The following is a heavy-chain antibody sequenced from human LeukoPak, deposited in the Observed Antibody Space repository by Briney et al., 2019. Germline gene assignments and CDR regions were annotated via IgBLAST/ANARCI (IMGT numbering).Heavy chain of an antibody. CDR1: GFTFSSYG. CDR3: ARDSSYYYYMDV. CDR2: IWYDGSNK. J-gene: IGHJ6*03. Sequence: GGSLRLSCAASGFTFSSYGMHWVRQAPGKGLEWVAVIWYDGSNKYYADSVEGRFTISRDNSKNTLYLQMNSLRAKDTAVYYCARDSSYYYYMDVWGKGTTVTVSS. V-gene: IGHV3-33*01.